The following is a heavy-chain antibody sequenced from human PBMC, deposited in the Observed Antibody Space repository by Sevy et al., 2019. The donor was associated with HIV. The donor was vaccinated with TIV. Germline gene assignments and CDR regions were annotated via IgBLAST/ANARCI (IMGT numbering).Heavy chain of an antibody. CDR3: AKDASSQWLNYFFDY. CDR2: ISYGGTNK. CDR1: GFTFSNYG. Sequence: GGSLRLSCAASGFTFSNYGIHWVRQAPGKGREWLAAISYGGTNKYYTDSVKGGFTISRDNSKNTLYLQMNSLRAEDTAVYFCAKDASSQWLNYFFDYWGQGTLVTVSS. D-gene: IGHD6-19*01. V-gene: IGHV3-30*18. J-gene: IGHJ4*02.